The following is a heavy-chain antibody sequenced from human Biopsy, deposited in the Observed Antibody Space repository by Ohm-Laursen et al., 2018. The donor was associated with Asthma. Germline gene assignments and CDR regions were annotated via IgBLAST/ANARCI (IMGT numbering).Heavy chain of an antibody. CDR2: IIPIFGTT. CDR3: ASETGHSYGSGSEYYFDY. D-gene: IGHD3-10*01. V-gene: IGHV1-69*01. J-gene: IGHJ4*02. CDR1: GGTFNYA. Sequence: SSVKVSCTASGGTFNYAITWVRQAPGQGLEWMGGIIPIFGTTNYAQKFKGRVTITADESSSTAYMELSSLRSEDTAVYYCASETGHSYGSGSEYYFDYWGLGTLVTVSS.